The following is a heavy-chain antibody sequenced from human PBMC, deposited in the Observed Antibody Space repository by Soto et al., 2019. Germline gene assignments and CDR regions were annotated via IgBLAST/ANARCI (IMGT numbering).Heavy chain of an antibody. J-gene: IGHJ6*02. Sequence: QVQLVQSGAEVKKPGSSVKVSCKASGGTFSSYAISWVRQAPGQGLEWMGGIIPISGTANYAQKFQGRVTITADESTSTAYMALSSLRSEDTAVYYCVRSQGSSTSLEIYYYYYYGMDVWGQGTTVTVSS. D-gene: IGHD2-2*01. V-gene: IGHV1-69*01. CDR1: GGTFSSYA. CDR3: VRSQGSSTSLEIYYYYYYGMDV. CDR2: IIPISGTA.